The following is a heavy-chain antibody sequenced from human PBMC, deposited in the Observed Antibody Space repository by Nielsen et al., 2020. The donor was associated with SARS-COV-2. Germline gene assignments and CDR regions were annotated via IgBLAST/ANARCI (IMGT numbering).Heavy chain of an antibody. D-gene: IGHD6-13*01. V-gene: IGHV3-30*03. CDR2: ISYDGSNK. J-gene: IGHJ6*02. CDR3: AREMSVSSWYLYYYYYGMDV. Sequence: VRQAPGKGLEWVAVISYDGSNKYYADSVKGRFTISRDNSKNTLYLQMNSLRAEDTAVYYCAREMSVSSWYLYYYYYGMDVWGQGTTVTVSS.